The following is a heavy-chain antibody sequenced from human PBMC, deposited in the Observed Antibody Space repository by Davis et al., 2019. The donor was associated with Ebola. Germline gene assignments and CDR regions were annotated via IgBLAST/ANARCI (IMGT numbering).Heavy chain of an antibody. CDR3: ARETYGSGSYYTPTRYYYYYYGMDV. CDR2: ISYDGSNK. D-gene: IGHD3-10*01. CDR1: GFTFSSYA. J-gene: IGHJ6*02. Sequence: GESLKISCAASGFTFSSYAMHWVRQAPGKGLEWVAVISYDGSNKYYADSVKGRFTISRDNSKNTLYLQMNSLRAEDTAVYYCARETYGSGSYYTPTRYYYYYYGMDVWGQGTTVTVSS. V-gene: IGHV3-30-3*01.